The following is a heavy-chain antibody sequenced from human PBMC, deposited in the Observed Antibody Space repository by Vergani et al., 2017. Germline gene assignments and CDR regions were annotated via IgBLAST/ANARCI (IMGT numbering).Heavy chain of an antibody. V-gene: IGHV1-69*13. D-gene: IGHD2-15*01. J-gene: IGHJ5*02. CDR2: IIPIFGTA. Sequence: QVQLVQSGAEVKKPGSSVKVSCQASGGTFSSYAISWVRQAPGQGLEWMGRIIPIFGTANYAQKFQGRVTITADESTSTAYMELSSLRSEDTAVYYCAGEYCSGGSGYPGDWFDPWGQGTLVTVSS. CDR3: AGEYCSGGSGYPGDWFDP. CDR1: GGTFSSYA.